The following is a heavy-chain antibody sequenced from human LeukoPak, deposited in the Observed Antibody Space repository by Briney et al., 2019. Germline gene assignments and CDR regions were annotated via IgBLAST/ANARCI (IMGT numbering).Heavy chain of an antibody. CDR3: ARVSDSSGYYYPYYFDC. CDR1: GGSISSYY. D-gene: IGHD3-22*01. Sequence: SETLSLTCTVSGGSISSYYWSWIRQPAGKGLEWIGRIYTSGSTNYNPSLKRRVTMSVDTSKNQFSLKLSSVTAADTAVYYCARVSDSSGYYYPYYFDCWGQGTLVTVSS. CDR2: IYTSGST. J-gene: IGHJ4*02. V-gene: IGHV4-4*07.